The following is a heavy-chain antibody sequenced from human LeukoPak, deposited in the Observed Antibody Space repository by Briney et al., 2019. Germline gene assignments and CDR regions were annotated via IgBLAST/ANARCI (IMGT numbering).Heavy chain of an antibody. J-gene: IGHJ4*02. CDR1: GGSIDITNY. CDR3: TRENRPFCPFAY. Sequence: PSGTLSLTCGVSGGSIDITNYWSWVRQAPGKGLEWIGEISHSGTTNYNPSLRSRVTMFLDRANNQSSLSLTSVTAADSAVYYCTRENRPFCPFAYWGQGVLVTVSS. D-gene: IGHD2/OR15-2a*01. V-gene: IGHV4-4*02. CDR2: ISHSGTT.